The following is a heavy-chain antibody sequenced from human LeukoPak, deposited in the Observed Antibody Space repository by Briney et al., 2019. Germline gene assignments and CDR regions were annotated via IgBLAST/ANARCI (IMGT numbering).Heavy chain of an antibody. CDR1: GGSFSGYY. J-gene: IGHJ5*02. V-gene: IGHV4-34*01. CDR2: INHSGST. Sequence: SETLSLTCAVYGGSFSGYYWSWIRQPPGKGLEWIGEINHSGSTNYNPSLKSRVTISVDTSKNQFSLKLSSVTAADTAVYYCAREIVVVPAAMNWFDPWGQGTLVTVSP. D-gene: IGHD2-2*01. CDR3: AREIVVVPAAMNWFDP.